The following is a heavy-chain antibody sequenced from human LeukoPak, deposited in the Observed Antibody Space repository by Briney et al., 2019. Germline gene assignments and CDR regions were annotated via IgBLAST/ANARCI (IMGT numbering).Heavy chain of an antibody. Sequence: GGSLRLSCAGSGFTFSGYISWIRQAPGKGLEWLSYISGDGNIIYYADSVKGRFTISRDNAKNSVYLQMDSLRADDTAVYYCARLPNYFFHHWGQGTLVTVSS. CDR1: GFTFSGY. J-gene: IGHJ4*02. CDR3: ARLPNYFFHH. V-gene: IGHV3-11*01. CDR2: ISGDGNII.